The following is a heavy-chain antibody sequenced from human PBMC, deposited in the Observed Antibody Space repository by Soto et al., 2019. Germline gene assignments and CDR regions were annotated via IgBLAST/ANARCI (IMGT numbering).Heavy chain of an antibody. CDR2: INHSGST. J-gene: IGHJ4*02. CDR1: GGSFSAYD. CDR3: ARDKITGLFDY. Sequence: QVQLQQWGAGLLKPSETLSLTCAVYGGSFSAYDWTWIRQPPGTGLEWIGEINHSGSTKYHPSLKSRVTISVDTSKDQFSLKLTSVTAADTAVYYCARDKITGLFDYWGQGTLVTVSS. V-gene: IGHV4-34*01. D-gene: IGHD2-8*02.